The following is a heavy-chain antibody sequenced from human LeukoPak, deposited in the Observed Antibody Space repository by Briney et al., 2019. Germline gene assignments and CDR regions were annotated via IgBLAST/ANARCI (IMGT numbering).Heavy chain of an antibody. CDR3: ARYWDTAMDYFYYYGMDV. J-gene: IGHJ6*02. D-gene: IGHD5-18*01. V-gene: IGHV3-21*01. Sequence: LWGSLRLSCAASGFTFSSYTITWVRQAPGKGLEWVSSISRTSSDIYYADSVKGRFTISRDNAKDSVYLQMNSLRAEDTAVYHCARYWDTAMDYFYYYGMDVWGQGTTVIVSS. CDR1: GFTFSSYT. CDR2: ISRTSSDI.